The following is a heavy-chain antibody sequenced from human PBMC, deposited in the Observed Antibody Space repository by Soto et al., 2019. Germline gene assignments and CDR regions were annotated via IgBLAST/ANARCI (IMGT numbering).Heavy chain of an antibody. V-gene: IGHV3-33*01. Sequence: GGSLRLSCAASGFTFSSYGMHWVRQAPGKGLEWVAVIWYDGTNKYYADSVKGRFTISRDNSKNTLHLQMNSLRAEDTAVYYCARAAAGTNSYYGMDVWGQGTTVTVSS. D-gene: IGHD6-13*01. CDR2: IWYDGTNK. J-gene: IGHJ6*02. CDR3: ARAAAGTNSYYGMDV. CDR1: GFTFSSYG.